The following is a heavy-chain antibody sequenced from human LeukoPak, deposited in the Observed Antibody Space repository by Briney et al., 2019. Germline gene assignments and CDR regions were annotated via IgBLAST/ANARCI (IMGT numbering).Heavy chain of an antibody. Sequence: SETLSLTCTVSGGSISSSSYYWGWIRQPPGKGLEWIGSIYYSGSTYYNPSLKSRVTISVDTSKNQFSLKLSSVTAADTAVYYCARVRVIAVAGTGNYYYYYYMDVWGKGTTVTVSS. J-gene: IGHJ6*03. D-gene: IGHD6-19*01. V-gene: IGHV4-39*07. CDR3: ARVRVIAVAGTGNYYYYYYMDV. CDR1: GGSISSSSYY. CDR2: IYYSGST.